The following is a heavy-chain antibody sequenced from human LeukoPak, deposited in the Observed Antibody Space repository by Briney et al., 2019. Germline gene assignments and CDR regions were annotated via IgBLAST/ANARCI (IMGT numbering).Heavy chain of an antibody. V-gene: IGHV7-4-1*02. CDR2: INTNTGNP. J-gene: IGHJ4*02. Sequence: ASVKVSCKASGDTFTSYAMNWVRQAPGQGLEWMGWINTNTGNPTYAQGFTGRFVFSLDTSVSTAYLQISSLKAEDTAVYYCARDKGTSYLSSFDYWGQGTLVTVSS. CDR1: GDTFTSYA. CDR3: ARDKGTSYLSSFDY. D-gene: IGHD6-6*01.